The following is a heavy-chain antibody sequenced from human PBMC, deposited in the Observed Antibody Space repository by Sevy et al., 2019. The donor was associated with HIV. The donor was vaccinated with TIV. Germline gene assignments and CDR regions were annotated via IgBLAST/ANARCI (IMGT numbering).Heavy chain of an antibody. D-gene: IGHD2-21*02. Sequence: GGSLRLSCTASGFAFRDHAMHWVRQVPGKGLEWVAGISWNRGNIGYGDSVKGRFTISRDNAKQSVYLDMNDLGPDDTATYYCAKDLRRGCDGINCYSYYFYFYGLDVWGQGTTVTVSS. CDR1: GFAFRDHA. CDR3: AKDLRRGCDGINCYSYYFYFYGLDV. V-gene: IGHV3-9*01. CDR2: ISWNRGNI. J-gene: IGHJ6*02.